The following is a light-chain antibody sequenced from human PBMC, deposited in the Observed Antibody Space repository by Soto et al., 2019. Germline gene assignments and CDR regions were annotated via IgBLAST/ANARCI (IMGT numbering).Light chain of an antibody. CDR3: QQYHNWPPIT. CDR2: GAS. Sequence: EIVITQSPVTLSVPPCERATVSCRASQFVSSNLAWYQQKPGQAPRLLIYGASTRATGIPARFSGSGSGTEFTLTISNLQSEDFAVYFCQQYHNWPPITFGQGTRLEI. V-gene: IGKV3D-15*01. CDR1: QFVSSN. J-gene: IGKJ5*01.